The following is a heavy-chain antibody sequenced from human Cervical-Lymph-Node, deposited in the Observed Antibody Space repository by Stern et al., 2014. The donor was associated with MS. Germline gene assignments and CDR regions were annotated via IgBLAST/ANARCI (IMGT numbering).Heavy chain of an antibody. CDR1: GSTFSKSA. Sequence: VQLVESGGGVVPPGRSLRLSCADSGSTFSKSAMHLVRQATGKVLEWVAVISHDGSNKQYGDSVKGRLAISRDNSRNTLSLEIYSLRAEDTAVYYCVRTESFNYYDGMDVWGHGTTVIVSS. CDR3: VRTESFNYYDGMDV. V-gene: IGHV3-30*09. J-gene: IGHJ6*02. CDR2: ISHDGSNK.